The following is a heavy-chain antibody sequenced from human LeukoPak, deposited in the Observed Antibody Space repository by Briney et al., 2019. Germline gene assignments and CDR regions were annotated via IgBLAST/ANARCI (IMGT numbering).Heavy chain of an antibody. CDR2: VWHEGSNR. V-gene: IGHV3-33*01. D-gene: IGHD2-21*01. CDR1: GFTFRSYA. CDR3: ARELCGGGSCPDY. J-gene: IGHJ4*02. Sequence: GVSLRLSCTPPGFTFRSYAIHWIRQATGKGLEWLGLVWHEGSNRYYADPVKGRFTISRDNSKNTVYLQMNSLRAEDTAVYYCARELCGGGSCPDYWGGGTRVTVSS.